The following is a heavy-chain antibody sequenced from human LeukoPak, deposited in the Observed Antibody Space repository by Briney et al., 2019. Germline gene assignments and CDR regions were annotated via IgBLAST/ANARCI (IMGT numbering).Heavy chain of an antibody. Sequence: GGSLRLSCAASGFTFSDYYMSWIRQAPGKGLEWVSYISSSGSTIYYADSVKGRFTISRDNSKNTLYLHMNSLRAEDTAVYYCAKEVGTIPTNLLDDWGQGTLVTVSS. D-gene: IGHD1-26*01. CDR1: GFTFSDYY. J-gene: IGHJ4*02. CDR3: AKEVGTIPTNLLDD. CDR2: ISSSGSTI. V-gene: IGHV3-11*01.